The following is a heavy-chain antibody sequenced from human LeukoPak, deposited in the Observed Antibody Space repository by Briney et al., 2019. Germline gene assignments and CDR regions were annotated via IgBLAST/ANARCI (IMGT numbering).Heavy chain of an antibody. J-gene: IGHJ4*02. CDR1: GYTFTSYY. Sequence: ASVKVSCKASGYTFTSYYMHWVRQAPGQGLEWMGIINPSGGSTSYAQKFQGRVTMTRDTSTGTVYMELSSLRSEDTAVYYCARAWGQYCSSTSCYPDYWGQGTLVTVSS. CDR3: ARAWGQYCSSTSCYPDY. D-gene: IGHD2-2*01. CDR2: INPSGGST. V-gene: IGHV1-46*01.